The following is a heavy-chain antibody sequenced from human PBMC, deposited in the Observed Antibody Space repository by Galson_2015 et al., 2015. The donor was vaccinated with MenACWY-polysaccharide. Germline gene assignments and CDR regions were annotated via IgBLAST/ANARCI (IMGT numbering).Heavy chain of an antibody. CDR3: ARARRDTEVAATSAVLLDS. J-gene: IGHJ4*02. V-gene: IGHV1-8*01. CDR1: GYTFTSYD. CDR2: MNPNSANT. Sequence: SVKVSCKASGYTFTSYDINWVRQATGQGLEWMGWMNPNSANTGYAQKFQGRVTMTRNTSISTAYMELSSLTSEDTAVYYCARARRDTEVAATSAVLLDSWGQGILVTVSS. D-gene: IGHD5-12*01.